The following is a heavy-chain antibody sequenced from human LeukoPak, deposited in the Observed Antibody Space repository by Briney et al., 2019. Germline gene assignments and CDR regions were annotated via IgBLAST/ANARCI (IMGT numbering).Heavy chain of an antibody. J-gene: IGHJ4*02. CDR1: GFTFSNYE. CDR2: ITTSGGIK. CDR3: ARDGVVDSSGWYVDY. Sequence: GGSLRLSYATSGFTFSNYEMNWVRQAPGKVLEWVSYITTSGGIKSYADSVKGRFTISRDNAKNSVYLQINSLRAEDTAVYYCARDGVVDSSGWYVDYWGQGTLVTVSS. D-gene: IGHD6-19*01. V-gene: IGHV3-48*03.